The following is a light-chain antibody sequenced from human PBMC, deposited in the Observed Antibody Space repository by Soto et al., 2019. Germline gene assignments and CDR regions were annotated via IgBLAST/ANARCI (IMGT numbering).Light chain of an antibody. J-gene: IGKJ1*01. Sequence: DIQMTQSPSSLSASVGDRVTITCRTSQGISTWLAWYQQKPEKAPKTLIFDASTLQSGVPSRFDGSGSGTEFSLTISSLEPDDFATYYCQQYNNYLWTFGQGTKVDIK. CDR1: QGISTW. V-gene: IGKV1D-16*01. CDR3: QQYNNYLWT. CDR2: DAS.